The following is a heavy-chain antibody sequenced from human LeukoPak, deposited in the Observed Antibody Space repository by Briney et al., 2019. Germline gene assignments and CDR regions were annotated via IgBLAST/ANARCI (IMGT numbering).Heavy chain of an antibody. J-gene: IGHJ4*02. CDR1: GGTSNSHA. CDR3: ATTNDGGGYQWGDFFDF. D-gene: IGHD3-22*01. Sequence: SVKVSCKASGGTSNSHAISWVRQAPGQGLEWMGRIFPNLGTTNRAQNFQDRVTLTADKSTNTAYMELTSLTSDDTAVYYCATTNDGGGYQWGDFFDFWGQGTLVTVSS. CDR2: IFPNLGTT. V-gene: IGHV1-69*04.